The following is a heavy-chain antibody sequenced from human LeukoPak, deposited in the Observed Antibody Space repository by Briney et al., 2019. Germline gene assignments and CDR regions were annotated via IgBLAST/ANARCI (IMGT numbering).Heavy chain of an antibody. J-gene: IGHJ6*03. CDR1: GGTFSGYT. CDR2: IIPIFDTA. CDR3: ARGYCGSRDCYSHFYYYYMDV. V-gene: IGHV1-69*13. D-gene: IGHD5-12*01. Sequence: GASVKVSCKTSGGTFSGYTISWVRQAPGQGLEWVGGIIPIFDTAHYAQKLQGRVTITADDSTRTAYMELTNLTHDDTAIYFCARGYCGSRDCYSHFYYYYMDVWGKGTAVIVSS.